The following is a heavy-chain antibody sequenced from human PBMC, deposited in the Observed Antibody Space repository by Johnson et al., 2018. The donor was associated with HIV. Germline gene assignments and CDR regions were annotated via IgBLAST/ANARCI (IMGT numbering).Heavy chain of an antibody. V-gene: IGHV3-30-3*01. Sequence: QVQLVESGGGLVQPGGSLRLSCAASGFTFSSYAMHWVRQAPGKGLEWVAVISYEGSNKYYADSVKGRFTISRDNSKNTLYLQMNSLRAEDTAVYYCARDLAMIVVAYAFDIWGQGTMVTDSS. CDR2: ISYEGSNK. D-gene: IGHD3-22*01. J-gene: IGHJ3*02. CDR1: GFTFSSYA. CDR3: ARDLAMIVVAYAFDI.